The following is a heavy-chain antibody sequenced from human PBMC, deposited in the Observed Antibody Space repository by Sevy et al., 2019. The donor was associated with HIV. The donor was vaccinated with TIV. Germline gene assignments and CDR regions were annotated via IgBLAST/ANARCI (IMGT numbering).Heavy chain of an antibody. CDR1: GYTFTSYY. V-gene: IGHV1-2*02. CDR3: ARGFHYYDSSGYYWP. CDR2: INPNSGGT. Sequence: ASVKVSCKGSGYTFTSYYMHWVRQAPGQGLEWMGWINPNSGGTNYAQMFQGRVTMTRDTSISTAYMELSRLRSDDTAVYYCARGFHYYDSSGYYWPWGQGTLVTVSS. D-gene: IGHD3-22*01. J-gene: IGHJ5*02.